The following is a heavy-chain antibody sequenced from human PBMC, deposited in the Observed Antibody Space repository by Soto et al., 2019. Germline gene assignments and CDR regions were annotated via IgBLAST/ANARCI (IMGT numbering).Heavy chain of an antibody. CDR1: GGSMKTTNW. V-gene: IGHV4-4*02. CDR2: VFHSGIT. Sequence: VQLRESGPGQVKTSGTLSLTCAVSGGSMKTTNWWSWVRQPPAKGLEWIGEVFHSGITRYNPSPKRRATVSVDTSKNQFFLNLASVTAADTAVYYCTKDEAGSPFRYWGQGALVTVSS. CDR3: TKDEAGSPFRY. J-gene: IGHJ4*02. D-gene: IGHD3-10*01.